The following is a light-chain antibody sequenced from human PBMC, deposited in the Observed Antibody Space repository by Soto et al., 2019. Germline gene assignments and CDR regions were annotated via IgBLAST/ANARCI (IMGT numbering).Light chain of an antibody. V-gene: IGLV1-47*01. CDR3: ATWEDSLEGFYV. J-gene: IGLJ1*01. CDR2: RNN. CDR1: TSNIGSNY. Sequence: QSVLTQPPSASGTPGQRVTISCSGSTSNIGSNYVYWYQQLPGTASQLLIYRNNQRPSGDPDRCFGSTSGASASLVTSGLRSHDEADYFCATWEDSLEGFYVFGTGTKVTVL.